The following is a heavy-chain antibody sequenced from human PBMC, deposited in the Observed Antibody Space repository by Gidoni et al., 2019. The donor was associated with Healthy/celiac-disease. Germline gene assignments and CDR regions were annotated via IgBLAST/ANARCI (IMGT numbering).Heavy chain of an antibody. D-gene: IGHD3-10*01. V-gene: IGHV3-33*01. CDR3: ARDKVRGLLWFGDGMDV. J-gene: IGHJ6*02. CDR2: IWYDGSNK. Sequence: QVQLVESGGGVVQPGRSLRLSCAASGFTFSSYGMHWVRQAPGKGLEWVAVIWYDGSNKYYADSVKGRFTISRDNSKNTLYLQMNSLRAEDTAVYYCARDKVRGLLWFGDGMDVWGQGTTVTVSS. CDR1: GFTFSSYG.